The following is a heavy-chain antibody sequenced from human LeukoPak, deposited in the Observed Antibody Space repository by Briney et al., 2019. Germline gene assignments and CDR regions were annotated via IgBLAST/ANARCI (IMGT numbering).Heavy chain of an antibody. J-gene: IGHJ4*02. CDR1: GFTFSSYS. D-gene: IGHD1-26*01. V-gene: IGHV3-21*01. CDR3: ARDRVGATSDY. Sequence: GSLRLSCAASGFTFSSYSMNWVRQAPGKGLEWVSSISSSSSYIYYADSVKGRFTISRDNAKNSLYLQMNSLRVEDTAVYYCARDRVGATSDYWGQGTLVTVSS. CDR2: ISSSSSYI.